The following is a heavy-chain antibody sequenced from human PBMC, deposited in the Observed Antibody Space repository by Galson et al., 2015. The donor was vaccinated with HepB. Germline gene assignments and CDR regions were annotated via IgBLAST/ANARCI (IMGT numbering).Heavy chain of an antibody. CDR1: GYNFTSHW. Sequence: QSGAEVKKPGESLRIACQGSGYNFTSHWINWVRQMPGKGLEWLGRIDPSDSYVNYSPSFQGHVTISADKSISTAYLQWSSLKASDSAMYYCATQPWELLFWFDPWGQGTLVTVSS. CDR3: ATQPWELLFWFDP. D-gene: IGHD1-26*01. V-gene: IGHV5-10-1*01. CDR2: IDPSDSYV. J-gene: IGHJ5*02.